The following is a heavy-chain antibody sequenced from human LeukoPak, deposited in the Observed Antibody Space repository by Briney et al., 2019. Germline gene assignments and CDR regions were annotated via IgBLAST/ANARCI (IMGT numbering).Heavy chain of an antibody. D-gene: IGHD3-16*02. J-gene: IGHJ4*02. CDR1: GYTFTSYY. Sequence: ASVKVSCKASGYTFTSYYMHWVRQAPGQGLEWMGIINPSGGSTSYAQKFQGRVTMTRDTSTSTVYMELSSLRSEDTAVYYCAWSDYVWGSYRHWGQGTLVTVSS. CDR2: INPSGGST. CDR3: AWSDYVWGSYRH. V-gene: IGHV1-46*01.